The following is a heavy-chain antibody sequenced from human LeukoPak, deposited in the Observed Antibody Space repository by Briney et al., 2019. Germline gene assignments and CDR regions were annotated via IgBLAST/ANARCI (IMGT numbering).Heavy chain of an antibody. D-gene: IGHD5-18*01. J-gene: IGHJ4*02. Sequence: SETLSLTCTVSGGSISNYYWNWIRQPPGKGLEWIGYIYYSGTTNYNPSPKSRVSMSVDTSKNQFSLKLSSVTAADTAVYYCARGRKYISGYRVTELGSGYSDYWGQGTLVTVSS. CDR2: IYYSGTT. V-gene: IGHV4-59*01. CDR3: ARGRKYISGYRVTELGSGYSDY. CDR1: GGSISNYY.